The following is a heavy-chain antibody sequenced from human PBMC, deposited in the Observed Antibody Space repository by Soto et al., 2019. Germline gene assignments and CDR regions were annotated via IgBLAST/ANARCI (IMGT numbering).Heavy chain of an antibody. J-gene: IGHJ6*02. CDR3: ARTAGVGLPFTPYGMDV. Sequence: GASVKVSCKASEYTFTGYYIHWVRQAPGQGLEWMGGINPNIGGTNYAQKFQGRVTMTRDTSISAAYMELSRLRSDDTAVYYCARTAGVGLPFTPYGMDVWGQGTTVTVSS. D-gene: IGHD5-12*01. V-gene: IGHV1-2*02. CDR2: INPNIGGT. CDR1: EYTFTGYY.